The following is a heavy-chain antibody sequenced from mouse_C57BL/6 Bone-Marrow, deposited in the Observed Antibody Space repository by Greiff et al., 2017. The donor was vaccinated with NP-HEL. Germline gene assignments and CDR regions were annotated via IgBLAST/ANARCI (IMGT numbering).Heavy chain of an antibody. Sequence: VQLQQSGAELVRPGASVTLSCKASGYTFTDYEMHWVKQTPVHGLEWIGAIDPETGGTAYNQKFKGKAILTAEKSSSTAYMELRSLTYEDSAVYYCTRQNWDGAWFAYWGQGTLVTVSA. CDR3: TRQNWDGAWFAY. D-gene: IGHD4-1*01. CDR2: IDPETGGT. CDR1: GYTFTDYE. J-gene: IGHJ3*01. V-gene: IGHV1-15*01.